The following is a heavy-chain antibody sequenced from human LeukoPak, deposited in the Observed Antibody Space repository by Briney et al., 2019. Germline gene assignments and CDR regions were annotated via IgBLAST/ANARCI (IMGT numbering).Heavy chain of an antibody. CDR2: ISYDGSNK. Sequence: GRSLTLSCAASGFTFSSYAMHRVRQAPGKGLEWVAVISYDGSNKYYADSVKGRFTISRDNSKNTLYLQMNSLRAEDTAVYYCARDNRLDYWGQGTLVTVSS. CDR3: ARDNRLDY. V-gene: IGHV3-30-3*01. CDR1: GFTFSSYA. D-gene: IGHD2/OR15-2a*01. J-gene: IGHJ4*02.